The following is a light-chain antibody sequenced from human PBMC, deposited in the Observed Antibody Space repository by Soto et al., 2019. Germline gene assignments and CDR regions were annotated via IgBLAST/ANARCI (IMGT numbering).Light chain of an antibody. Sequence: QSALTQPASVSGSPGQSITISCTGTSSDVGGYNYVSWYQQHPGKAPELMIYDVSNRPSGVSNRFSGSKSGNTASLTISGLQAEDEADYYCISYTSSSTLYVFGTGTKVTVL. V-gene: IGLV2-14*01. CDR1: SSDVGGYNY. CDR2: DVS. J-gene: IGLJ1*01. CDR3: ISYTSSSTLYV.